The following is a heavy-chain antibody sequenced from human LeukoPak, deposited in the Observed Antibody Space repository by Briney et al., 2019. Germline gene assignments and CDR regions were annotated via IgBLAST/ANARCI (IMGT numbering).Heavy chain of an antibody. V-gene: IGHV4-59*12. CDR3: ARDLGAVGSGSPFEVGY. D-gene: IGHD3-10*01. Sequence: SETLSLTCTVSGGSISSYYWSWIWQPPGKGLEWIGYIYYSGSTNYNPSLKSRVTISVDTSKNQFSLKLSSVTAADTAVYYCARDLGAVGSGSPFEVGYWGQGSLVTVSS. J-gene: IGHJ4*02. CDR2: IYYSGST. CDR1: GGSISSYY.